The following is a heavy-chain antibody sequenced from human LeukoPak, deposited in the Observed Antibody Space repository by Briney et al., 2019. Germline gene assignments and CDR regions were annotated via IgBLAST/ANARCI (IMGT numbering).Heavy chain of an antibody. D-gene: IGHD6-13*01. Sequence: GGSLRLSCAASGFTFSSYSMNWVRQAPGKGLEWVSSICSSSSYIYYADSVKGRFTISRDNAKNSLYLQMNSLRAEDTAVYYCARAETAAAGTFDYWGQGTLVTVSS. CDR1: GFTFSSYS. CDR2: ICSSSSYI. CDR3: ARAETAAAGTFDY. V-gene: IGHV3-21*01. J-gene: IGHJ4*02.